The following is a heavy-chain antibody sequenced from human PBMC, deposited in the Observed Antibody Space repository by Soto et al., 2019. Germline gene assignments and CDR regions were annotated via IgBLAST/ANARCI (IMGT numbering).Heavy chain of an antibody. CDR1: GFTVSSSY. J-gene: IGHJ6*02. D-gene: IGHD5-18*01. CDR3: ARDKKADTAIGRGNIYYYYDAMDV. Sequence: EVQLVESGGGLVQPGGSLRLSCAASGFTVSSSYMSWVRQAPGKGLEWVSVIYTGGTTSYADSVKGRFTISRDNSKNTLYLQMNSLTAEDTAVYYCARDKKADTAIGRGNIYYYYDAMDVWGQGTTVTVSS. V-gene: IGHV3-66*01. CDR2: IYTGGTT.